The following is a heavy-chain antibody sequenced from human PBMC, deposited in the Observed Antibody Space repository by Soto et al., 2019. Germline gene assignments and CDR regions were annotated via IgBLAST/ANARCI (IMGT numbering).Heavy chain of an antibody. D-gene: IGHD3-3*01. CDR2: IYYSGST. J-gene: IGHJ4*02. V-gene: IGHV4-39*01. CDR1: GGSISSSSYY. Sequence: QLQLQESGPGLVKPSETLSLTCTVSGGSISSSSYYWGWIRQPPGQGLEWIGSIYYSGSTYYNPSLNSRVAISLDTSKNRFSLKLSSVAAADTAGYYCARTIFGVDLFDYWGQGTLVTVSS. CDR3: ARTIFGVDLFDY.